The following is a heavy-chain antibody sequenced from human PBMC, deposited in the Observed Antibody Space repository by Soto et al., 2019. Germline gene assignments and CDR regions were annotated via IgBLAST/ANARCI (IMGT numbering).Heavy chain of an antibody. CDR1: GGSISSGGYY. CDR3: ARIRYCGGDCYEGSDAFDI. Sequence: QVQLQESGPGLVKPSQTLSLTCTVSGGSISSGGYYWSWIRQHPGKGLEWIGYIYYSGSTYYNPSLKSRVTISVDTSKNQFSLKLSSVTAADTAVYYCARIRYCGGDCYEGSDAFDIWGQGTMVTVSS. D-gene: IGHD2-21*02. V-gene: IGHV4-31*03. CDR2: IYYSGST. J-gene: IGHJ3*02.